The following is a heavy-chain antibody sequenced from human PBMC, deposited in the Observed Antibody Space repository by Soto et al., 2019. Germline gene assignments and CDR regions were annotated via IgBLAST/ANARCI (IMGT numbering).Heavy chain of an antibody. J-gene: IGHJ4*02. CDR3: ARDLAAYAFWSGPDY. Sequence: GGSLRLSCAASGFTFSSYSMNWVRQAPGKGLEWVSSISSSSSYIYYADSVKGRFTISRDNAKNSLYLQMNSLRAEDTAVYYCARDLAAYAFWSGPDYWGQGTLVTVS. D-gene: IGHD3-3*01. CDR1: GFTFSSYS. V-gene: IGHV3-21*01. CDR2: ISSSSSYI.